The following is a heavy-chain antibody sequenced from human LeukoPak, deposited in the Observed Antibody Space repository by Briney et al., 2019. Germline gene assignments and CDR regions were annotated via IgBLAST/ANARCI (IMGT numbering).Heavy chain of an antibody. Sequence: GGSLRLSCAASGXTFRSYGMHWVRQAPGKGLEWVAVIWFDGSNKYYADSVKGRFTISRDNSKNTLFLQMNSLRVEDTAVYYCARDATGGGDCFFDYWGQGTLVTVSS. CDR3: ARDATGGGDCFFDY. V-gene: IGHV3-33*01. D-gene: IGHD2-21*02. CDR1: GXTFRSYG. J-gene: IGHJ4*02. CDR2: IWFDGSNK.